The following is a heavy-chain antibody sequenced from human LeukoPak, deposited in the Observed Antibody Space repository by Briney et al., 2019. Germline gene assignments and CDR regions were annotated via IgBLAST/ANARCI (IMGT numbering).Heavy chain of an antibody. Sequence: GGSLRLSCEGSGFTFSNYWMGWVRQAPGKGLQWVANIKTDGSEKYYADSVKGRFTMSRDNAKKSVSLQMNSLRADDTAIYYCSAILYHWGQGTLVTVSS. D-gene: IGHD2-2*01. J-gene: IGHJ4*02. CDR3: SAILYH. CDR2: IKTDGSEK. V-gene: IGHV3-7*01. CDR1: GFTFSNYW.